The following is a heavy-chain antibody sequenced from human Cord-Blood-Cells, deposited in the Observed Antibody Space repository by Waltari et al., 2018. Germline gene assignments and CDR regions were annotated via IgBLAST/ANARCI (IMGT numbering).Heavy chain of an antibody. J-gene: IGHJ6*03. CDR3: ARDGRGYCSSTSCTDYYYYYMDV. V-gene: IGHV4-31*03. Sequence: QVQLQESGPGLVKPSQTLSLTCTVSGGSISSGGYYWSWIRQHPGKGLEWIGYIYYSGSTYNNPSLKSRVTISVDTSKNQFSLKLSSVTAADTAVYYCARDGRGYCSSTSCTDYYYYYMDVWGKGTTVTVSS. D-gene: IGHD2-2*01. CDR1: GGSISSGGYY. CDR2: IYYSGST.